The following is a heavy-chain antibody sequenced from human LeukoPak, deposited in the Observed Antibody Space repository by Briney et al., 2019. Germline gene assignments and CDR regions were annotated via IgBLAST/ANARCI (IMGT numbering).Heavy chain of an antibody. V-gene: IGHV1-18*01. CDR1: GYTFTSYG. CDR2: ISAYNGNT. D-gene: IGHD6-6*01. CDR3: ARDLTRGSSSDY. J-gene: IGHJ4*02. Sequence: ASVKVPCKASGYTFTSYGISWVRQAPGQGLEWMGWISAYNGNTNYAQKLQGRVTMTTDTSTSTAYMELRSLRSDDTAVYYCARDLTRGSSSDYWGQGTLVTVSS.